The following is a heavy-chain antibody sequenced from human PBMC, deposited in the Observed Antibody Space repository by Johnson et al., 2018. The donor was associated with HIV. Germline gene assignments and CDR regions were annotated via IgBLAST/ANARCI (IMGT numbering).Heavy chain of an antibody. CDR2: IYSGGST. V-gene: IGHV3-53*01. Sequence: MLLVESGGGLIQPGGSLRLSCAASGFTVSSNYMSWVRQAPGKGLEWVSVIYSGGSTYYADSVKGRFTISRDNSKNTLYLQMNSLRAEDTAVYYCARDGGHYCSSTGCWNKHAFDVWGQGTMVTVSS. D-gene: IGHD2-2*01. J-gene: IGHJ3*01. CDR1: GFTVSSNY. CDR3: ARDGGHYCSSTGCWNKHAFDV.